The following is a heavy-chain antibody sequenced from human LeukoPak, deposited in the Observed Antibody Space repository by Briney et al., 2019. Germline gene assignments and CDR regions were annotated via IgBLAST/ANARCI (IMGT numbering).Heavy chain of an antibody. CDR3: AREGICSSTSCYSPFDY. V-gene: IGHV1-46*01. CDR2: INPSGGST. D-gene: IGHD2-2*01. Sequence: ASVKVSCKASGYTFTSYYMHWVRQAPGQGLEWMGIINPSGGSTSYAQKFQGRVTMTRDMSTSTVYMELSSLRPEDTAVYYCAREGICSSTSCYSPFDYWGQGTLATVSS. CDR1: GYTFTSYY. J-gene: IGHJ4*02.